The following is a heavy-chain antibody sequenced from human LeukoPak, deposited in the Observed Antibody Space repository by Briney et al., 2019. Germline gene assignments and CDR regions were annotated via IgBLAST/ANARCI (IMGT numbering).Heavy chain of an antibody. V-gene: IGHV3-48*03. CDR3: AGEGGDV. CDR1: GFALSSYE. J-gene: IGHJ6*02. Sequence: GGSLRLSCAASGFALSSYEVNWVRRAPGRGLEWVSYISSGSSPIYYSDSVKGRFTISRDNAKNSVYLQMDSLRAEDTAVYYCAGEGGDVWGQGTTVTVSS. CDR2: ISSGSSPI. D-gene: IGHD2-15*01.